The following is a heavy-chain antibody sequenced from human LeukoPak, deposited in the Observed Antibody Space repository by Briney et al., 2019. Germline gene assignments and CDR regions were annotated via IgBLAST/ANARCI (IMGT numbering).Heavy chain of an antibody. Sequence: GESLKISCKGLGYSFSSYWDAWVRQRPGKGLEWMGIIYPGGSETRYDPSFQGQVTISADSSTSTAYLQWSSLRASHTATYYCARASRAGYNQNFDHWGQGTLVTVSS. CDR3: ARASRAGYNQNFDH. J-gene: IGHJ4*02. CDR1: GYSFSSYW. V-gene: IGHV5-51*01. CDR2: IYPGGSET. D-gene: IGHD5-24*01.